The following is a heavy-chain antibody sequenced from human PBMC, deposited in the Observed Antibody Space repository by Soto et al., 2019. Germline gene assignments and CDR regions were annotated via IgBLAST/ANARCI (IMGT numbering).Heavy chain of an antibody. D-gene: IGHD3-22*01. V-gene: IGHV3-11*06. J-gene: IGHJ6*02. CDR1: GFTVSDHY. CDR3: ARSSGWRQVVGYKYGLDV. Sequence: QVQLVESGGGLVKPGGSLRLSCAVSGFTVSDHYMTWIRQAPGKGLEWVSYISGSGTYTNYADSVKGRFIIYRDSAQNSLWLQINSLRAEDTAVYDCARSSGWRQVVGYKYGLDVWGQGTAVTVSS. CDR2: ISGSGTYT.